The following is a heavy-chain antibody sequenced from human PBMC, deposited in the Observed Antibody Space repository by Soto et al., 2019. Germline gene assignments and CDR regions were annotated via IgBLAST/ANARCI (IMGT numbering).Heavy chain of an antibody. Sequence: QVQLVESGGGVVQPGRSLRLSCAASGFTFSSYGMHWVRQAPGKGLEWVAVIWFDGSNKFYADSVKGRFTISRDNSKNTVSRQMNSLRDEYSAAYYCATTGPYWGQGTLVTVSS. CDR3: ATTGPY. CDR1: GFTFSSYG. J-gene: IGHJ4*02. V-gene: IGHV3-33*01. CDR2: IWFDGSNK.